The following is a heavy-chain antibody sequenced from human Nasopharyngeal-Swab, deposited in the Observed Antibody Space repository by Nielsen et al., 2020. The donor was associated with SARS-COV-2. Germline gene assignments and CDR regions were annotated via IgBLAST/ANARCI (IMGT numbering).Heavy chain of an antibody. CDR3: ARVPYDILHFRGGMDV. CDR1: GFTFDNYA. Sequence: GGSLRLSCAASGFTFDNYAMAWVRQAPGKGLEWVSVIYSGGSTYYADSVKGRFTISRHNSKNTLYLQMNSLRAEDTAVYYCARVPYDILHFRGGMDVWGQGTTVTVSS. V-gene: IGHV3-53*04. CDR2: IYSGGST. D-gene: IGHD3-9*01. J-gene: IGHJ6*02.